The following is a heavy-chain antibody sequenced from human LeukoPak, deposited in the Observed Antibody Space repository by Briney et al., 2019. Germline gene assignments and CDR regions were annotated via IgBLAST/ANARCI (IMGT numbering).Heavy chain of an antibody. D-gene: IGHD3-3*01. CDR1: GFTFTNYG. CDR2: ISGGGDNT. CDR3: ARAHFYDFWSGYSYYFDY. Sequence: GGTLRLSCAASGFTFTNYGMSWVRQAPGKGLEWVSVISGGGDNTYYADSVKGRFTISRDNFKNTLYLQMNSLRAEDTAVYYCARAHFYDFWSGYSYYFDYWGQGTLVTVSS. J-gene: IGHJ4*02. V-gene: IGHV3-23*01.